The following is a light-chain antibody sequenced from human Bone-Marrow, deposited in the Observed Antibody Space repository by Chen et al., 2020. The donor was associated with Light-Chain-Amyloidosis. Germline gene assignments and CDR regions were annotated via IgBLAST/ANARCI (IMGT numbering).Light chain of an antibody. V-gene: IGLV2-14*01. Sequence: QSALTQPASVSGSPGQSITSSCPGTSSDVGGYNSVSWYQQHPGKAPKLMIFDVSNRPSGVSSRFSGSKSGNTASLTISGLQAEDEADYYCSSYTSSNTLVFGGGTKLTVL. J-gene: IGLJ3*02. CDR3: SSYTSSNTLV. CDR2: DVS. CDR1: SSDVGGYNS.